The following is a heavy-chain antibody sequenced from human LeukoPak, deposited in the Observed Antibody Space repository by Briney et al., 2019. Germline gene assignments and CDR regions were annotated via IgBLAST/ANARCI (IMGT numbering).Heavy chain of an antibody. J-gene: IGHJ4*02. V-gene: IGHV4-59*01. CDR1: GGSFSGYY. D-gene: IGHD1-26*01. CDR2: IYYSGST. Sequence: SETLSLTCAVYGGSFSGYYWSWIRQPPGKGLEWIGYIYYSGSTNYNPSLKSRVTISVDTSKNQFSLKLSSVTAADTAVYYCAREDEGATDYWGQGTLVTVSS. CDR3: AREDEGATDY.